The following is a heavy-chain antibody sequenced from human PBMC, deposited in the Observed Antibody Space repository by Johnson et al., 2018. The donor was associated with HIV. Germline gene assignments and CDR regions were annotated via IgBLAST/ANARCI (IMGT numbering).Heavy chain of an antibody. CDR1: GFTFSNYA. CDR2: ISYDGNNK. CDR3: ARDFGLFLGKDDAFDI. V-gene: IGHV3-30*04. D-gene: IGHD7-27*01. Sequence: VQLVESGGGVVQPGRSLRLSCAASGFTFSNYAMHWVRQAPGKGLEWVAVISYDGNNKYYADSLKGRFPISRDNSKNTLYLQMNSLRAEDTAVYYCARDFGLFLGKDDAFDIWGQGTMVTVSS. J-gene: IGHJ3*02.